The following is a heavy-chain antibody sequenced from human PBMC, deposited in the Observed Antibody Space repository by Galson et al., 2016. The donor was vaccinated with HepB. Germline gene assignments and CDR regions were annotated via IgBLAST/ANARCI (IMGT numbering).Heavy chain of an antibody. CDR1: GFTFSSSA. D-gene: IGHD4-17*01. CDR2: ISKDGRNK. V-gene: IGHV3-30*04. Sequence: SLRLSCAASGFTFSSSAMHWVRQAPGKGLEWVAVISKDGRNKYYADSVGGRFTVSRDNSNNTLFLQMNTLRAEDTAVYYCARRGPRHGRAPRHGDYDYFDSWGQGTQVTISS. CDR3: ARRGPRHGRAPRHGDYDYFDS. J-gene: IGHJ4*02.